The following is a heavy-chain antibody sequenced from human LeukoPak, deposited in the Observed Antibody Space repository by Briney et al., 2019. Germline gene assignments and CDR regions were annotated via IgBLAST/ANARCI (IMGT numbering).Heavy chain of an antibody. CDR1: GGTFSSYV. D-gene: IGHD3-3*01. J-gene: IGHJ6*03. Sequence: ASVKVSCKASGGTFSSYVISWVRQAPGQGLEWMGWISAYNGNTNYAQKLQGRVTMTTDTSTSTAYMELRSLRSDDTAVYYCARDLALEWFKYYYYYMDVWGKGTTVTISS. CDR3: ARDLALEWFKYYYYYMDV. CDR2: ISAYNGNT. V-gene: IGHV1-18*01.